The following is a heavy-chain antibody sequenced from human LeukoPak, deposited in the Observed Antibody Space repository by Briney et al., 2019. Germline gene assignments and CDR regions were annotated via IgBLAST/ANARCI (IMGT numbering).Heavy chain of an antibody. CDR1: GFSFSTYS. J-gene: IGHJ4*02. CDR3: ARGSTDDY. D-gene: IGHD2-2*01. CDR2: ITSDSSSI. V-gene: IGHV3-48*01. Sequence: GGSLRLSCAASGFSFSTYSLNWVRQAPGKGLEWLSYITSDSSSIFYADAVKGRFTISRDNARNSLYLQMNSLRAEDTAVYYCARGSTDDYWGQGTLVTVSS.